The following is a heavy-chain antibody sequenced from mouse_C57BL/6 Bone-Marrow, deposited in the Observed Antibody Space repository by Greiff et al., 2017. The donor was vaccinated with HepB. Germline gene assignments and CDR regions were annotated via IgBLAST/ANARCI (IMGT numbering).Heavy chain of an antibody. J-gene: IGHJ1*03. CDR1: GYTFTSYW. CDR2: IYPGSGST. CDR3: ASRPNYYGSSLYWYFDV. V-gene: IGHV1-55*01. D-gene: IGHD1-1*01. Sequence: VQLQQPGAELVKPGASVKMSCKASGYTFTSYWITWVKQRPGQGLEWIGDIYPGSGSTNYNEKFKSKATLTVDTSSSTAYMQLSSLTSEDSAVYYCASRPNYYGSSLYWYFDVWGTGTTVTVSS.